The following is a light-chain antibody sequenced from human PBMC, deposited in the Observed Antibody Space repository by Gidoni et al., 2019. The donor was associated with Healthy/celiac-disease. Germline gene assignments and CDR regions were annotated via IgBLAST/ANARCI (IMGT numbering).Light chain of an antibody. J-gene: IGKJ1*01. CDR1: QSVSSY. Sequence: EIVLTQSPATLSLSPGERANLSCRASQSVSSYLAWYQPTPGQAPRLLIYDASNRATGIPARFSGSGSGTDFTLTISSLEPEDFAVYYCQQRSNWWWTFGQGTKVEIK. V-gene: IGKV3-11*01. CDR3: QQRSNWWWT. CDR2: DAS.